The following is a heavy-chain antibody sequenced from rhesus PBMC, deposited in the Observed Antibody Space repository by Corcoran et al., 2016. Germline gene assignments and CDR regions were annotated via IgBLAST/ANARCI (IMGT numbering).Heavy chain of an antibody. CDR3: ARVGAAAGRYFDY. V-gene: IGHV4-160*01. D-gene: IGHD6-25*01. CDR2: IYGTTGST. Sequence: QVQLQESGPGLVKPSETLSLTCAVSGDSFSSYWWGWIRQPPGKGLEWIGNIYGTTGSTESNPSLKSRATISRDTSKNQFSLRLTSVTAADTAVYYCARVGAAAGRYFDYWGQGVLVTVSS. CDR1: GDSFSSYW. J-gene: IGHJ4*01.